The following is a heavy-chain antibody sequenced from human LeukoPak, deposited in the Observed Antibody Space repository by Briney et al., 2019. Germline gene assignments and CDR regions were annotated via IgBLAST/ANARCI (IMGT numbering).Heavy chain of an antibody. J-gene: IGHJ6*03. Sequence: PGGSLRLSCAASGFTFDDYAMRWVRQAPGKGLEWVSGISWNSGSIGYADSVKGRFTISRDNAKNSLYLQMNSLRAEDTALYYCAKAAAGTGYYYYYMDVWGKGTTVTVSS. CDR3: AKAAAGTGYYYYYMDV. CDR2: ISWNSGSI. V-gene: IGHV3-9*01. CDR1: GFTFDDYA. D-gene: IGHD6-13*01.